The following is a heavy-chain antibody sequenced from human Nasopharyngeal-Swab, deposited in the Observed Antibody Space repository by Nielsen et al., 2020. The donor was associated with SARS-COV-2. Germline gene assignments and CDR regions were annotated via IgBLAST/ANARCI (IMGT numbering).Heavy chain of an antibody. D-gene: IGHD6-13*01. V-gene: IGHV4-34*01. J-gene: IGHJ4*02. CDR2: MKPTGRT. Sequence: SETLSLTCAVYGGSISEYHWSWIRPPPGRGLEWVGEMKPTGRTNYNPSLKSRVTISVDTSKNQFFLELISVTAADTAVYYCAGHPADFDYWGQGILVTVSS. CDR1: GGSISEYH. CDR3: AGHPADFDY.